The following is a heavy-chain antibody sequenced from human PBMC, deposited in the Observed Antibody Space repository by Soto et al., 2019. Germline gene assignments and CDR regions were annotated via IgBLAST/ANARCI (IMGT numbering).Heavy chain of an antibody. Sequence: PSQTLSLTCAISGDSVSSNSAAWNWIRQSPSRGLEWLGRTYYRSKWYNDYAVSVKSRITINPDTSKNQFSPQLNSVTPEDTAVYYCARGRAYYDSSGYFDYWGQGTLVTVSS. CDR1: GDSVSSNSAA. V-gene: IGHV6-1*01. D-gene: IGHD3-22*01. CDR3: ARGRAYYDSSGYFDY. CDR2: TYYRSKWYN. J-gene: IGHJ4*02.